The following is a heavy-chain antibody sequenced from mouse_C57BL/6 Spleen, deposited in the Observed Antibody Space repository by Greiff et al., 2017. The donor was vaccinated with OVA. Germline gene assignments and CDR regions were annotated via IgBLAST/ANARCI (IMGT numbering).Heavy chain of an antibody. CDR1: GYTFTSYW. CDR2: IDPSDSYT. J-gene: IGHJ4*01. Sequence: QVQLQQPGAELVRPGTSVKLSCKASGYTFTSYWMHWVKQRPGQGLEWIGVIDPSDSYTNYNQKFKGKATLTVDTSSSTAYMQRSSLTSEDSAVYYCARADGYYARDYWGQGTSVTVSS. V-gene: IGHV1-59*01. CDR3: ARADGYYARDY. D-gene: IGHD2-3*01.